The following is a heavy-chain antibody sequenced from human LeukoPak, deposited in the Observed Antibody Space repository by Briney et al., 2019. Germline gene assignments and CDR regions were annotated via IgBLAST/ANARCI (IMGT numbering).Heavy chain of an antibody. V-gene: IGHV1-69*06. Sequence: GASVKVSCKASGGTFSSYAISWVRQAPGQGLEWMGGIIPIFGTANYAQKFQGRVTITADKSTSTAYMELSSLRSEDTAVYYCARGLQENLAWLQAFSAFDIWGQGTMVTVSS. CDR2: IIPIFGTA. D-gene: IGHD6-19*01. J-gene: IGHJ3*02. CDR1: GGTFSSYA. CDR3: ARGLQENLAWLQAFSAFDI.